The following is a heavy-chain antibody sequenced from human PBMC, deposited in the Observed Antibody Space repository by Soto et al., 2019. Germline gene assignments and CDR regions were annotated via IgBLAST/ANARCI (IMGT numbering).Heavy chain of an antibody. CDR3: ARVGYSSRWEDRYYFDY. CDR2: INPNSGGT. CDR1: GYTFTGYY. D-gene: IGHD6-13*01. V-gene: IGHV1-2*04. J-gene: IGHJ4*02. Sequence: ASVKVSCKASGYTFTGYYMHWVRQAPGQGLEWMGWINPNSGGTNYAQKFQGWVTMTRDTSISTAYMELSRLRSDDTAVYYCARVGYSSRWEDRYYFDYWGQGTLVTVSS.